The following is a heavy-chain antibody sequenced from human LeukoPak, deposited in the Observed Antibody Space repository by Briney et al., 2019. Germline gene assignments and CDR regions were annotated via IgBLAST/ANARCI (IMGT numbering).Heavy chain of an antibody. D-gene: IGHD4-23*01. CDR3: AREYGANRRASDI. J-gene: IGHJ3*02. V-gene: IGHV3-74*01. CDR2: INSDGTSR. Sequence: GGSLRLSCAGSGFTLSNYWIHWVRQVPGKGLVWVSRINSDGTSRIYADSVKGRFTISRDNAKNTLYLQTNSLRAEDTAVYYCAREYGANRRASDIWGQGTMVTVSS. CDR1: GFTLSNYW.